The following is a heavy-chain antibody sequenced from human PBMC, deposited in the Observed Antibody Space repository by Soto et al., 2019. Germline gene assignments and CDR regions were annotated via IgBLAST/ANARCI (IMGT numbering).Heavy chain of an antibody. CDR3: ARSSSVAQPAGMDV. CDR1: GGTFSSYT. Sequence: QVQLVQSGAEVKKPGSSVKVSCKASGGTFSSYTISWVRQAPGQGLEWMGRIIPILGIANYAQKFQGRVTITADKSTSTAYMELRSLRSEDTAVYYCARSSSVAQPAGMDVGCQGTTVTVSS. J-gene: IGHJ6*02. CDR2: IIPILGIA. V-gene: IGHV1-69*02. D-gene: IGHD6-19*01.